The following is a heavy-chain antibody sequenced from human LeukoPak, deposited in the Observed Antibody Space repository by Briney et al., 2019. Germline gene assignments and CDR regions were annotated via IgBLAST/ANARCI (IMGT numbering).Heavy chain of an antibody. CDR2: INPNSGGT. D-gene: IGHD3-10*01. J-gene: IGHJ5*02. CDR1: GYTFTGYY. Sequence: GASVKVSCKASGYTFTGYYIHWVRQAPRQGLEWMGRINPNSGGTNYAQKFQGRVTMTRDTSISTAYMQLSRLTSDDTAVYYCAREPMVRDFNWFDPWGQGTLVTVSS. CDR3: AREPMVRDFNWFDP. V-gene: IGHV1-2*06.